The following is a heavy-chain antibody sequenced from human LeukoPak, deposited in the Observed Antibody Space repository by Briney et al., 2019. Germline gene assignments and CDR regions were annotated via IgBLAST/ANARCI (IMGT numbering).Heavy chain of an antibody. CDR2: IYYSGST. CDR3: ARRRGYSYGYDY. Sequence: SETLSLTCTVSGGSISSYYWSWIRQPPGKGLEWIGYIYYSGSTNYNPSLKSRVTISVDTSKNQFSLKLSSVTAADTAVYYCARRRGYSYGYDYWGQGTLVTVSS. J-gene: IGHJ4*02. CDR1: GGSISSYY. V-gene: IGHV4-59*08. D-gene: IGHD5-18*01.